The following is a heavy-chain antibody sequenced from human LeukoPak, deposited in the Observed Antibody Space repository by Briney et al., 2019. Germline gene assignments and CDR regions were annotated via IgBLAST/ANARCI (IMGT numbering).Heavy chain of an antibody. V-gene: IGHV3-30*04. J-gene: IGHJ4*02. D-gene: IGHD3-22*01. CDR1: GFIFSGNS. CDR2: ISYDGSNK. Sequence: PGGSLRLSCAASGFIFSGNSMHWVRQAPGKGLEWVAVISYDGSNKYCADSVRGRFTISRDTSKNTLYLQMNSLRAEDTALYYCAKQNNFDTSGLDYWGQGTLVTVSS. CDR3: AKQNNFDTSGLDY.